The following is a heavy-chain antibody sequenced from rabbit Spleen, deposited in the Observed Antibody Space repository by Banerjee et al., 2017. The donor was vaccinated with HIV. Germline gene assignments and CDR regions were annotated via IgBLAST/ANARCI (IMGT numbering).Heavy chain of an antibody. Sequence: QSLEESGGDLVKPGASLTLTCTASGFSFSSDYDMSWVRQAPGKGLEGIACIDGGDGSTWYASWAKGRFTISKTSSTTVTLQMTSLTAADTATYFCARSYPGESHQYNLWGQGTLVTVS. CDR3: ARSYPGESHQYNL. J-gene: IGHJ4*01. CDR1: GFSFSSDYD. CDR2: IDGGDGST. V-gene: IGHV1S40*01. D-gene: IGHD7-1*01.